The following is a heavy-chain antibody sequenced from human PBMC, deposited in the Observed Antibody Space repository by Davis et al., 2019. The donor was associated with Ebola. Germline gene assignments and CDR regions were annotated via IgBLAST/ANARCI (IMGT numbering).Heavy chain of an antibody. D-gene: IGHD3-22*01. J-gene: IGHJ4*02. Sequence: HTGGSLRLSCAASGFTFSSYWMHWVRQAPGKGLVWVSRINSDGSSTSYADSVKGRFTISRDNSKNTLYLQMNSLRAEDTAVYYCAKTSIVVVELGYWGQGTLVTVSS. CDR3: AKTSIVVVELGY. CDR2: INSDGSST. V-gene: IGHV3-74*01. CDR1: GFTFSSYW.